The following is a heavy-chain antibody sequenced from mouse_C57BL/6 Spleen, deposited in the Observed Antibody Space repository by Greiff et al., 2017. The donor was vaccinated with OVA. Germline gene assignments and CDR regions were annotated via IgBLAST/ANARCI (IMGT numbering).Heavy chain of an antibody. J-gene: IGHJ4*01. CDR2: ISSGSSTI. CDR1: GFTFSDYG. Sequence: EVMLVESGGGLVKPGGSLKLSCAASGFTFSDYGMHWVRQAPEKGLEWVAYISSGSSTIYYADTVKGRFTISRDNAKNPLFLQMTSLRSEDTAMYYCARDYYGSSYDYYAMDYWGQGTSVTVSS. CDR3: ARDYYGSSYDYYAMDY. V-gene: IGHV5-17*01. D-gene: IGHD1-1*01.